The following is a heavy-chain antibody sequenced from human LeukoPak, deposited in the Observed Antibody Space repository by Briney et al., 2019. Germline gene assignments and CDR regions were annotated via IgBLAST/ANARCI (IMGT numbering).Heavy chain of an antibody. D-gene: IGHD6-6*01. CDR2: IYYSGST. CDR1: GGSISSGDYY. Sequence: SQTLSLTCTVSGGSISSGDYYWRWLRQPPGKGLEWIGYIYYSGSTYYNPSLKSRVTISVDTSKNLFSLKLSSVTSADTAVYYCARATDADRPSSLGMDVWGQGTTVTVSS. J-gene: IGHJ6*02. CDR3: ARATDADRPSSLGMDV. V-gene: IGHV4-30-4*01.